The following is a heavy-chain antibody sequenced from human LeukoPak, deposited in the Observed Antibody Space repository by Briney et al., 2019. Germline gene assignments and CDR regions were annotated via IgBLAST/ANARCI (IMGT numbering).Heavy chain of an antibody. J-gene: IGHJ4*02. V-gene: IGHV3-30*02. D-gene: IGHD5-18*01. CDR1: QFTFSNYG. CDR2: IRYDGTNK. CDR3: AKRYTAMVNYFDY. Sequence: PGGSLRLSCAASQFTFSNYGMHWVRQAPGKGLEWVAFIRYDGTNKFYADSVKGRFTISRDNSKNTLYLQMNSLRAEDTAVYYCAKRYTAMVNYFDYWGQGTLVTVSS.